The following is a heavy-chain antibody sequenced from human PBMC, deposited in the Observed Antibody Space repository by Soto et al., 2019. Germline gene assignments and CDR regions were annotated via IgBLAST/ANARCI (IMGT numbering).Heavy chain of an antibody. D-gene: IGHD4-17*01. J-gene: IGHJ6*02. CDR2: IYYSGST. CDR1: GGSISSYY. Sequence: SSETLSLTCTVSGGSISSYYWSWIRQPPGKGLEWIGYIYYSGSTNYNPSLKSRVTISVDTSKNQFSLKLSSVTAADTAVYYCARVEGLRPRGYGMDVWGQGTTVTVSS. CDR3: ARVEGLRPRGYGMDV. V-gene: IGHV4-59*01.